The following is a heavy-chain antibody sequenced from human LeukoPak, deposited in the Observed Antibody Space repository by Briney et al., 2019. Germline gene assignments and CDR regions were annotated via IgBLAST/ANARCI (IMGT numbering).Heavy chain of an antibody. CDR2: IIPIFGTA. CDR1: GGTFSSYA. D-gene: IGHD3-10*01. J-gene: IGHJ5*02. Sequence: SVKVSCKASGGTFSSYAISWVRQAPGQGLEWMGGIIPIFGTANYAQKFQGRVTITADKSTSTAYMELGSLRSEDTAVYYCARRTMVRGVRNWFDPWGQGTLVTVSS. V-gene: IGHV1-69*06. CDR3: ARRTMVRGVRNWFDP.